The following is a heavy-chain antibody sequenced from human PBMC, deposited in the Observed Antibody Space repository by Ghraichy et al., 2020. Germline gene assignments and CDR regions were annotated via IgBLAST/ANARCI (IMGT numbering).Heavy chain of an antibody. Sequence: GGSLRLSCAASGFTFRSYEMNWVRQAPGKGLEWVSYISNSGITTFYADSVKGRFTISRDNTKNSLYLQMNSLRAEDTAVYYCARVIGSRFSGGWGDAFDVWGQGTMLTVSS. V-gene: IGHV3-48*03. CDR1: GFTFRSYE. CDR3: ARVIGSRFSGGWGDAFDV. D-gene: IGHD6-19*01. J-gene: IGHJ3*01. CDR2: ISNSGITT.